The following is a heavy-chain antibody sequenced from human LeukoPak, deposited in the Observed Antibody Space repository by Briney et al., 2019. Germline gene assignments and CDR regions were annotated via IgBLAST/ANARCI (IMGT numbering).Heavy chain of an antibody. CDR3: ARRDYAAWFDP. J-gene: IGHJ5*02. CDR2: VYYSGST. Sequence: SETLSLTCNVSGDSITSGAFYWAWIRPSPGKGLEWIGNVYYSGSTQYNPSLRGRVTISMDKTKNQFSLNLTSVSVTDTAIYYCARRDYAAWFDPWGQGTLVTVSS. D-gene: IGHD4/OR15-4a*01. V-gene: IGHV4-39*01. CDR1: GDSITSGAFY.